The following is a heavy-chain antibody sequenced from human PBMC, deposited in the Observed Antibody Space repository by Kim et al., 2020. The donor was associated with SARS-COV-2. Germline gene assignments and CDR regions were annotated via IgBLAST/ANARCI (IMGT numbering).Heavy chain of an antibody. CDR2: VNWNSASA. J-gene: IGHJ4*02. V-gene: IGHV3-20*04. CDR3: VRVGFCTSDDCYGATFFDH. CDR1: GFSFGNFG. D-gene: IGHD2-8*01. Sequence: GGSLRLSCAASGFSFGNFGMSWVRQRPGKGLEWVSAVNWNSASAGYADSVKGRFTISRDNAKSALILQMNSLRVEDTAIYYCVRVGFCTSDDCYGATFFDHWGPGILVTVSS.